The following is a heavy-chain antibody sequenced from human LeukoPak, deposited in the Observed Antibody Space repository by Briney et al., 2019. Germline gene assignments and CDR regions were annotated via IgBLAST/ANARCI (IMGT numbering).Heavy chain of an antibody. CDR3: ARGKTSQNIVTRKTYNWFDP. D-gene: IGHD2/OR15-2a*01. V-gene: IGHV3-21*01. CDR1: GFTFSSYS. J-gene: IGHJ5*02. Sequence: GGSLRLSCAASGFTFSSYSMNWVRQAPGKGLEWVSSISRSSNYKYYADSVKGRFTISRDNAKNSLYLQMKSLRAEDTAVYYCARGKTSQNIVTRKTYNWFDPWGQGTLVTVSS. CDR2: ISRSSNYK.